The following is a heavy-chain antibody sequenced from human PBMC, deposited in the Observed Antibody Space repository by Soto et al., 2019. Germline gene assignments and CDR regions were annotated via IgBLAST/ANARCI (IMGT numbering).Heavy chain of an antibody. Sequence: QVQLVESGGGVVQPGRSLRLSCAASGFTFSSYAMHWVRQAPGKGLEWVAVISYDGSNKYYADSVKGRFTISRDNAKNTLYLQINSLRAEDTAVYYCARGILQQQLVRNYYGMDVWGQGTTVTVSS. J-gene: IGHJ6*02. CDR2: ISYDGSNK. CDR1: GFTFSSYA. V-gene: IGHV3-30-3*01. D-gene: IGHD6-13*01. CDR3: ARGILQQQLVRNYYGMDV.